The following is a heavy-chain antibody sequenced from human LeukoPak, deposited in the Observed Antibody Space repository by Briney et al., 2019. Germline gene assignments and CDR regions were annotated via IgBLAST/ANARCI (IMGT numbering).Heavy chain of an antibody. CDR1: GFTFSSYR. J-gene: IGHJ6*03. Sequence: PGGSLRLSCAASGFTFSSYRMNWVRQAPGRGLEWVSSISSSSSYIYYADSVKGRFTISRDNAKNSQYLQMNSLRAEDTAVYYCARVFGSVYYYYYYYMDVWGKGTTVTVSS. V-gene: IGHV3-21*01. D-gene: IGHD5/OR15-5a*01. CDR2: ISSSSSYI. CDR3: ARVFGSVYYYYYYYMDV.